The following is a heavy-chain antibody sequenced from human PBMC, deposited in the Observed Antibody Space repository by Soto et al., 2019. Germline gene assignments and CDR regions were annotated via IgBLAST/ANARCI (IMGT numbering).Heavy chain of an antibody. D-gene: IGHD3-22*01. Sequence: EVQLLESGGGLVQPGGSLRLSCAASGFTFSSYAMSWVRQAPGKGLEWVSAISGSGGSTYYADSVKGRFTISRDTSKHSLYLQMNSLRAEDTAVYYCAKYGWLSNFDYWGQGPLVTVSS. CDR3: AKYGWLSNFDY. V-gene: IGHV3-23*01. CDR2: ISGSGGST. CDR1: GFTFSSYA. J-gene: IGHJ4*02.